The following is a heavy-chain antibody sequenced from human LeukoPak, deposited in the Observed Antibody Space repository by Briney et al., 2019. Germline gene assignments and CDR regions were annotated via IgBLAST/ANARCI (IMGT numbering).Heavy chain of an antibody. Sequence: PSETLSLTCTVSGGSISSYYWSWIRQPPGKGLEWIGYIYYSGSTNYNPSLKSRVTISVDTSKNQFSLKLSSVTAADTAVYYCARGRRGYSYAGWYHYYGMDVWGQGTTVTVSS. CDR2: IYYSGST. D-gene: IGHD5-18*01. J-gene: IGHJ6*02. V-gene: IGHV4-59*01. CDR3: ARGRRGYSYAGWYHYYGMDV. CDR1: GGSISSYY.